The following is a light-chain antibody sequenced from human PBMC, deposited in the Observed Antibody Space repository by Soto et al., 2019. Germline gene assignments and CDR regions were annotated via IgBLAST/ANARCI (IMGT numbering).Light chain of an antibody. CDR2: ANT. J-gene: IGLJ2*01. Sequence: QSVLTQPPSLSGAPGQRVTIACTGSRSNIGAGYDVHWYQHLPGRAPKLLIYANTNRPSGVPDRFSGSNSGTSASLAIPGLQADEEGDYYCHWFATSRSGVLFGGGTKLPVL. V-gene: IGLV1-40*01. CDR1: RSNIGAGYD. CDR3: HWFATSRSGVL.